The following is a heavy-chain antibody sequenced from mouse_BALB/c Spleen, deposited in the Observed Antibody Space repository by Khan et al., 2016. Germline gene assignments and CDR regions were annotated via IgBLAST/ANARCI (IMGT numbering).Heavy chain of an antibody. Sequence: EVELVESGGGLVQTGGSLRLSCATAGFTFTDYYMTWVRQPPGKALEWLGFIRNKAGGYTTEYSASVKGRFTISRDTSQSILYLQMNTLRAECSDTYYYASLAGTIAYWGPGTLVAVSA. CDR2: IRNKAGGYTT. CDR1: GFTFTDYY. J-gene: IGHJ3*01. CDR3: ASLAGTIAY. D-gene: IGHD4-1*01. V-gene: IGHV7-3*02.